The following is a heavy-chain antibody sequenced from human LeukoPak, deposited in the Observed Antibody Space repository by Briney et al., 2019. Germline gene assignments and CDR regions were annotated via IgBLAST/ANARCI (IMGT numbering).Heavy chain of an antibody. CDR3: ARNGTHYYDSSGLDAFDI. CDR2: INWNGGST. D-gene: IGHD3-22*01. Sequence: GGSLRLSCAASGFMFDDYGMSWVRQVPGKGLEWVSGINWNGGSTGYADSLKGRFTISRDNAKNSLYLQMNSLRAEDTALYYCARNGTHYYDSSGLDAFDIWGQGTMITVSS. J-gene: IGHJ3*02. V-gene: IGHV3-20*04. CDR1: GFMFDDYG.